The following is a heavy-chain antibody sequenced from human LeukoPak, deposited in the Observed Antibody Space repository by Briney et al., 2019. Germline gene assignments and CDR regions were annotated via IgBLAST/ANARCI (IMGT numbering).Heavy chain of an antibody. V-gene: IGHV3-53*01. J-gene: IGHJ3*02. CDR2: IYSGGST. CDR3: ANRLARSDRVEWKDAFDI. Sequence: GGSLRLSCAASGFTVSSNYMSWVRQAPGKGLEWVSVIYSGGSTYYADSVKGRFTISRDNSKNTLYLQMNSLRAEDTAVYYCANRLARSDRVEWKDAFDIWGQGTMVTVSS. D-gene: IGHD3-3*01. CDR1: GFTVSSNY.